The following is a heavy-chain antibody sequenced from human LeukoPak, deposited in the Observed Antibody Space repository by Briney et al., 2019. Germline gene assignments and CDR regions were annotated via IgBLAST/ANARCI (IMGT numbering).Heavy chain of an antibody. CDR1: GFTFDEFT. CDR2: ITWNSDSK. V-gene: IGHV3-9*01. CDR3: AREVVIITPWFEP. Sequence: GRSLRLSCAASGFTFDEFTMHWVRQAPGKGLEWVSSITWNSDSKSYADSVKGRFTISRDNTKNSLHLQMNSLRTEDTALYYCAREVVIITPWFEPWGQGTLVTVSS. J-gene: IGHJ5*02. D-gene: IGHD3-22*01.